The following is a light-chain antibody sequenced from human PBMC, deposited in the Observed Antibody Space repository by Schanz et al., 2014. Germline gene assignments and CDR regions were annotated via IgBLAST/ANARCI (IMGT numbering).Light chain of an antibody. CDR3: QQRSNWPQYT. J-gene: IGKJ2*01. V-gene: IGKV3D-20*02. Sequence: EIVLTQSPGTLSLSPGERATLSCRASQTVSSSYLAWYQQKPGQAPRLLIYDASTRATGIPDRFSGSGSGTDFTLTISRLEPEDFAVDYCQQRSNWPQYTFGQGTKLEIK. CDR2: DAS. CDR1: QTVSSSY.